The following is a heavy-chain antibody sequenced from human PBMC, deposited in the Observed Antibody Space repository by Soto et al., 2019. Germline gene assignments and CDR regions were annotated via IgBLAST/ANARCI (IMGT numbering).Heavy chain of an antibody. Sequence: SGPTLVHPTQPLTLTCTFSGFSLSTTGVGVSWIRQPPGKALEWLALIYWHDDKRYSPSLKSRLTITKDTSKNQVGVTMTNMDPVDTDTHYCARRGGASVRLYDFDYWGQGALVTVPS. D-gene: IGHD3-22*01. V-gene: IGHV2-5*01. CDR3: ARRGGASVRLYDFDY. CDR2: IYWHDDK. J-gene: IGHJ4*02. CDR1: GFSLSTTGVG.